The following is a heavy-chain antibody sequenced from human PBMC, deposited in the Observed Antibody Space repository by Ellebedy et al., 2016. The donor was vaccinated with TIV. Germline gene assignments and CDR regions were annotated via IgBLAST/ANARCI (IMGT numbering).Heavy chain of an antibody. CDR3: ARVLDSSGSDWYFDL. D-gene: IGHD6-19*01. V-gene: IGHV4-61*01. CDR2: IYYSGST. J-gene: IGHJ2*01. CDR1: GGSIRTFSWSSYY. Sequence: GSLRLSCTVSGGSIRTFSWSSYYWSWVRQPPGKGLEWIGYIYYSGSTNYNPSLKSRVTMSVDTSGNQFSLKLSSVTAADTAVYYCARVLDSSGSDWYFDLWGRGTLVTVSS.